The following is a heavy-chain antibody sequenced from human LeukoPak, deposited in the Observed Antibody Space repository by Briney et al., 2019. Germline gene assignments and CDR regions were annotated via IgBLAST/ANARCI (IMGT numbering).Heavy chain of an antibody. V-gene: IGHV3-33*01. CDR1: GFTFSSYG. CDR2: IWYDGSNK. J-gene: IGHJ5*02. CDR3: ARGRQPDMITFGGVIVTNWFDP. D-gene: IGHD3-16*02. Sequence: PGRSLRLSCAASGFTFSSYGMHGVRQAPGKGLEWGAVIWYDGSNKYYADSVKGRFTISRDNSKNTPYLQMNSLRAEDTAVYYCARGRQPDMITFGGVIVTNWFDPWGQGTLVTVSS.